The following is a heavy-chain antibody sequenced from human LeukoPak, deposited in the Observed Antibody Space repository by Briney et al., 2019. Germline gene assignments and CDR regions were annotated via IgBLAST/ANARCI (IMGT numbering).Heavy chain of an antibody. CDR2: INHSGIT. J-gene: IGHJ4*02. V-gene: IGHV4-34*01. CDR1: GGSFSGYY. CDR3: ARVRLGIVDY. Sequence: SETLSLTCAVYGGSFSGYYWTWIRQPPGKGLAWIGEINHSGITTYNPSLKSRVTISVDTSKNQFSLKLSSVTAADTAVYYCARVRLGIVDYWGQGTLVTVSS. D-gene: IGHD7-27*01.